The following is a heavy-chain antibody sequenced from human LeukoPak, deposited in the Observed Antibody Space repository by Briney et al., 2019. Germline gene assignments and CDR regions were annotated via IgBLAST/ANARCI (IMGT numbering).Heavy chain of an antibody. D-gene: IGHD6-13*01. J-gene: IGHJ3*02. CDR2: IYYSGST. CDR3: ARDIGSSWYYAFDI. V-gene: IGHV4-59*01. CDR1: GGSISSYY. Sequence: SETLSLTCTVSGGSISSYYWSWIRQPPGKGLEWIGYIYYSGSTNYNPSLKSRVTISVDTSKNRFSLKLSSVTAADTAVYYCARDIGSSWYYAFDIWGQGTMVTVSS.